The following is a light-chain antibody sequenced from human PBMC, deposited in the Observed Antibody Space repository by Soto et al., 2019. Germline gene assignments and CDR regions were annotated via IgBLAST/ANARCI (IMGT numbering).Light chain of an antibody. CDR1: QGVSTN. J-gene: IGKJ1*01. CDR3: QQYNNWPPGT. CDR2: GAS. V-gene: IGKV3-15*01. Sequence: EIVMTQSPATLSVSPGEGATLSCRASQGVSTNLAWYQQKPGQAPRLLIYGASTRATGVPARFSGSGSGTEFTLTVSSLQSEDFAVYFCQQYNNWPPGTFGQGTKVEIK.